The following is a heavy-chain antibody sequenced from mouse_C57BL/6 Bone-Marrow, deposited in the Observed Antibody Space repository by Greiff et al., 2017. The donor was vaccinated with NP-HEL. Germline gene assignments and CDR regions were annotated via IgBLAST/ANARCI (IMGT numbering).Heavy chain of an antibody. CDR2: IYPRSGNT. CDR1: GYTFTSYG. Sequence: VQLQQSGAELARTGASVKLSCKASGYTFTSYGISWVKQRTGQGLEWIGEIYPRSGNTYYNEKFKGKATLTADKSSSTAYMELRSLTSEDSAVYFCARSRIWYQAWFAYWGQGTLVTVSA. J-gene: IGHJ3*01. CDR3: ARSRIWYQAWFAY. V-gene: IGHV1-81*01. D-gene: IGHD2-1*01.